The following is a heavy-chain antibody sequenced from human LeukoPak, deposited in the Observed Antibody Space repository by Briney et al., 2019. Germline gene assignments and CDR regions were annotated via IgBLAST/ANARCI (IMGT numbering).Heavy chain of an antibody. J-gene: IGHJ4*02. D-gene: IGHD2-15*01. Sequence: GGSLRLSCAASGFTFSSYGMHWVRQAPGKGLEWVAVIWYDGSNKNYADSVKGRFTISRDNSKNTLYLQMNSLRAEDTAVYYCARDYCSGGSCYSFDYWGQGTLVTVSS. CDR1: GFTFSSYG. V-gene: IGHV3-33*01. CDR2: IWYDGSNK. CDR3: ARDYCSGGSCYSFDY.